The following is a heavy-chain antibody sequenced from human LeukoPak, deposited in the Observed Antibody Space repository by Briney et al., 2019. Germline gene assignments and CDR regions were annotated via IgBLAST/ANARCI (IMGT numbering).Heavy chain of an antibody. Sequence: PGGSLRLSCAASGFTFSTYWIHWVRQAPGKGLEWVSSISSSSSYIYYADSVKGRFTISRDNAKNSLYLQMNSLRAEDTAVYYCARDYGGSYQVPFYFDYWGQGTLVTVSS. V-gene: IGHV3-21*01. CDR2: ISSSSSYI. D-gene: IGHD1-26*01. CDR3: ARDYGGSYQVPFYFDY. CDR1: GFTFSTYW. J-gene: IGHJ4*02.